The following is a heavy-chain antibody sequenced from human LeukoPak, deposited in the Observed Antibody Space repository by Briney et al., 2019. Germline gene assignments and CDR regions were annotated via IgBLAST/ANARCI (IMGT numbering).Heavy chain of an antibody. CDR1: GGSFSGYY. J-gene: IGHJ3*02. D-gene: IGHD6-6*01. CDR2: INHSGNT. CDR3: AREYSTSSTAFDI. Sequence: SETLSLTCAVYGGSFSGYYWSWIRQPPGKGLEWIGEINHSGNTNYNPSLKSRVTISIDTSKNQFSLKLSSVTAADTAVHYCAREYSTSSTAFDIWGQGTMVTVSS. V-gene: IGHV4-34*01.